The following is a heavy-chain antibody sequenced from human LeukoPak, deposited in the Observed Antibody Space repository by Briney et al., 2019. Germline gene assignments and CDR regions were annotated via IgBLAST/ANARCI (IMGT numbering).Heavy chain of an antibody. CDR3: VKLFDSTFDY. Sequence: GGSLRLSCSASGFTFSSYAMHWVRQAPGKGLEYVSGISSNGGSTYYADSVKGRLTISRDNSKNTLYLQMSSLRAEDTAVYYCVKLFDSTFDYWGQGTLVTVSS. CDR1: GFTFSSYA. D-gene: IGHD3-22*01. CDR2: ISSNGGST. V-gene: IGHV3-64D*06. J-gene: IGHJ4*02.